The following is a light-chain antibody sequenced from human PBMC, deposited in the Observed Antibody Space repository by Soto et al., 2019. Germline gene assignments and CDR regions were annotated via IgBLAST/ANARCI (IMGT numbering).Light chain of an antibody. J-gene: IGLJ3*02. CDR2: EVS. CDR1: SSDVGGYNY. CDR3: SSYTSSSTRV. Sequence: QSVLTQPASVSGSPGQSITISCTGTSSDVGGYNYVSGYQQHPGKAPKLMIYEVSNRPSGVSNRFSGSKSGNTASLTISGLQAEDEADYSCSSYTSSSTRVFGGGTKLTVL. V-gene: IGLV2-14*01.